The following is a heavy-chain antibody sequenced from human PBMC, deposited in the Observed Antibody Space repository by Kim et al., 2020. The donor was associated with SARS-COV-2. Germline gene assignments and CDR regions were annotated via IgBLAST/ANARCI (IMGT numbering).Heavy chain of an antibody. CDR3: ARASKGWYFDL. V-gene: IGHV4-34*01. J-gene: IGHJ2*01. Sequence: TNHNPSLKGRVTISVNTSKHQFSLKLGSVTAADTSVYYCARASKGWYFDLWGRGTLVTVSS. CDR2: T.